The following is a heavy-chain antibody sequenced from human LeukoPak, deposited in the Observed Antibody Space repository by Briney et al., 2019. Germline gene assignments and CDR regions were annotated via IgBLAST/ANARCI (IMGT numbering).Heavy chain of an antibody. J-gene: IGHJ4*02. CDR1: GFTFSSYA. Sequence: GGSLRLSCAASGFTFSSYAMIWVRQAPGKGLEWVSAISGSGGSTYYADSVKGRFTISRDNSKNTLYLQMNSLRAEDTAVYYCASYGAGSYFSFDYWGQGTLVTVSS. CDR3: ASYGAGSYFSFDY. CDR2: ISGSGGST. V-gene: IGHV3-23*01. D-gene: IGHD3-10*01.